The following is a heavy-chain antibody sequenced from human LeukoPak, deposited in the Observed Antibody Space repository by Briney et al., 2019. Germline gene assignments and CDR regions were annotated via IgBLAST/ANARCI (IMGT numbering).Heavy chain of an antibody. V-gene: IGHV3-23*01. Sequence: GGSLRLSCAASGFTFSSYAMSWVRQAPGKGLAWVSTITYGGERTYYADSVKGRYTISRDNSKNILYLQMNSLRGDDTGDYYCAKGGWSDRFDFWGQGTRVTVSS. J-gene: IGHJ4*02. D-gene: IGHD3-3*01. CDR1: GFTFSSYA. CDR3: AKGGWSDRFDF. CDR2: ITYGGERT.